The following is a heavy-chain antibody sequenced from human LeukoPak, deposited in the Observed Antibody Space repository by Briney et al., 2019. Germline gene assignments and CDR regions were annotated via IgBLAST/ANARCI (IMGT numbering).Heavy chain of an antibody. CDR3: ARDEPPEGPLVETPAGMDV. D-gene: IGHD2-15*01. CDR1: GYTFTSYG. J-gene: IGHJ6*02. Sequence: GASVKVSCKASGYTFTSYGISWVRQAPGQGLEWMGWISAYNGNTNYAQKLQGRVTMTTDTSTSTAYMELRSLRSDDTAVYYCARDEPPEGPLVETPAGMDVWGQGTTVTVSS. V-gene: IGHV1-18*01. CDR2: ISAYNGNT.